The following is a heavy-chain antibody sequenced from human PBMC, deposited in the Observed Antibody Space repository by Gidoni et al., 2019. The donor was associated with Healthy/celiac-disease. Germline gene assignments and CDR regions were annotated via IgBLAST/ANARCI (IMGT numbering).Heavy chain of an antibody. D-gene: IGHD1-26*01. J-gene: IGHJ6*03. CDR2: ISGSVGIT. V-gene: IGHV3-23*01. Sequence: VQLLESGGGLVQPGGSLRLSCAASGLTFSSYAMTWVRQAPGKGLEWVSAISGSVGITYYADSVKGRFTISGVNSKNTLYLQMNSLRAEDTAVYYCAKYSGSYYYYYYMDVWGKGTTVTVSS. CDR1: GLTFSSYA. CDR3: AKYSGSYYYYYYMDV.